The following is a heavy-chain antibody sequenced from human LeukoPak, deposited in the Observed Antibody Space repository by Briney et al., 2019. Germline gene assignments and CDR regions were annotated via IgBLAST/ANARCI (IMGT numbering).Heavy chain of an antibody. V-gene: IGHV3-30*02. J-gene: IGHJ4*02. Sequence: GGSLRLSCVVSGFSFSSYGMHWVRQAPGKGLEWVAFIRYDGSNKYYADSVKGRFTISRDNSKNTLYLQMNSLRAEDTAVYYCAKGGPFDYWGQGTLVTVSS. CDR1: GFSFSSYG. CDR3: AKGGPFDY. CDR2: IRYDGSNK.